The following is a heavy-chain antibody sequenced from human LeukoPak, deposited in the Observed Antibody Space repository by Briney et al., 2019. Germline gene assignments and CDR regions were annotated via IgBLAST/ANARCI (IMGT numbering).Heavy chain of an antibody. V-gene: IGHV3-9*01. CDR1: GFTFDDYA. Sequence: GGSLRLSCAASGFTFDDYAMHWVRQAPGKGLEWVSGISWNSGSIGYADSVKGRFTISRDNAKNSLYLQMNSLRDEDTAVYYCARGRATGRSGGDYWGQGTLVTVSS. J-gene: IGHJ4*02. D-gene: IGHD3-9*01. CDR3: ARGRATGRSGGDY. CDR2: ISWNSGSI.